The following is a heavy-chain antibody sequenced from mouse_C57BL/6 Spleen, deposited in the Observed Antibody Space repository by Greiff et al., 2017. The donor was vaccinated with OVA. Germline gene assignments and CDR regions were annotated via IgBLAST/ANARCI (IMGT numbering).Heavy chain of an antibody. CDR1: GYTFTSYW. D-gene: IGHD2-10*01. V-gene: IGHV1-53*01. CDR2: INPSNGGT. CDR3: ARGQKGSYSFWYFDV. J-gene: IGHJ1*03. Sequence: VKLQQPGTELVKPGASVKLSCKASGYTFTSYWMHWVKQRPGQGLEWIGNINPSNGGTNYNEKFKSKATLTVDKSSSTAYMQLSSLTSEDSAVYYCARGQKGSYSFWYFDVWGTGTTVTVSS.